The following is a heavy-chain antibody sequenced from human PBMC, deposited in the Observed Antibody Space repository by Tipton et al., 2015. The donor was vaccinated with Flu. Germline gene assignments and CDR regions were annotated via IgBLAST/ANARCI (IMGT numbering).Heavy chain of an antibody. V-gene: IGHV1-69*09. CDR1: GGTFSSYA. D-gene: IGHD3-22*01. J-gene: IGHJ4*02. Sequence: QLVQSGAEVKKPGSSVKVSCKASGGTFSSYAISWVRQAPGQGLEWMGRIIPILGIANYAQKFQGRVTITADKSTSTAYTELSSLRSEDTAVYYCARGDYYDSSGQVDYWGQGTLVTVSS. CDR3: ARGDYYDSSGQVDY. CDR2: IIPILGIA.